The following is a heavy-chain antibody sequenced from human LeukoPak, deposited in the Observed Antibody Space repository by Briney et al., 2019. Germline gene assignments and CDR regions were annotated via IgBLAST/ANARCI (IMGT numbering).Heavy chain of an antibody. V-gene: IGHV3-30*02. D-gene: IGHD3-9*01. CDR3: ANGRTWYDILTGYHRPFDY. CDR2: IRYEGSNK. Sequence: GVSLRLSCAASGFTFRIYCMHGVRQAPAKGREGVAFIRYEGSNKYYADSVKDRFTISRDNSKNTLYLQMNSLRAEDTAVYYCANGRTWYDILTGYHRPFDYWGQGTLVTVSS. J-gene: IGHJ4*02. CDR1: GFTFRIYC.